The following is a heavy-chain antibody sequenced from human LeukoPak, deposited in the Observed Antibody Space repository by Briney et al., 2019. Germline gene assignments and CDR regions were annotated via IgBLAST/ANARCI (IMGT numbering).Heavy chain of an antibody. CDR3: ASYYDDAFDI. J-gene: IGHJ3*02. CDR1: GGSISSHY. V-gene: IGHV4-59*11. Sequence: SGTLSLTCTVSGGSISSHYWSWIRQPPGKGLEWIGYIYYSGSTNYNPSLKSRVTISVDTSKNQFSLKLSSVTAADTAVYYCASYYDDAFDIWGQGTMVTVSS. D-gene: IGHD3-22*01. CDR2: IYYSGST.